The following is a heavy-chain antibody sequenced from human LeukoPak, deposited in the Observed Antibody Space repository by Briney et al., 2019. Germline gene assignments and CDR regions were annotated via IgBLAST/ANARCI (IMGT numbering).Heavy chain of an antibody. D-gene: IGHD3-22*01. CDR3: ARGDYDSSGYYLRHFDY. CDR2: IYYSGST. J-gene: IGHJ4*02. Sequence: SETLSLTCTVSGGSISSGGYYWSWIRQHPGKGLEWIGYIYYSGSTYYNPSPKSRVTISVDTSKNQFSLKLSSVTAADTAVYYCARGDYDSSGYYLRHFDYWGQGTLVTVSS. V-gene: IGHV4-31*03. CDR1: GGSISSGGYY.